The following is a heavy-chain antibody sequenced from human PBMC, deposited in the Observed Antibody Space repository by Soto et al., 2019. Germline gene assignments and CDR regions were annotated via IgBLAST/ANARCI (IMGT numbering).Heavy chain of an antibody. CDR3: ARLPLGLRYDFWSGYRSHFDY. V-gene: IGHV5-51*01. Sequence: GESLKISCKGSGYNFTTYWVGWVRQMPGKGLEWMGIIYPGDSDTKYRPSFQGQVTISADKSISTAYLQWRSLKASDTAMYYCARLPLGLRYDFWSGYRSHFDYWGQGTLVTVSS. J-gene: IGHJ4*02. D-gene: IGHD3-3*01. CDR2: IYPGDSDT. CDR1: GYNFTTYW.